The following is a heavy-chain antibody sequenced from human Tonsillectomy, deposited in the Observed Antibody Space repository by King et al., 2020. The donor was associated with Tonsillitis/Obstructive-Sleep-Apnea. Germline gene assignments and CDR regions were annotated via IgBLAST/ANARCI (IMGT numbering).Heavy chain of an antibody. J-gene: IGHJ4*02. V-gene: IGHV4-39*01. CDR3: ARHRPSGIAVAAAWSY. D-gene: IGHD6-19*01. CDR1: GGSISSSSYY. Sequence: QLQESGPGLVKPSETLSLTCTVSGGSISSSSYYWGWIRQPPGKGLEWIGSIYYSGSTYYNPSLKSRVTISVDTSKNQFSLNLSSVTAADTAVYYCARHRPSGIAVAAAWSYWGQXTLVTVSS. CDR2: IYYSGST.